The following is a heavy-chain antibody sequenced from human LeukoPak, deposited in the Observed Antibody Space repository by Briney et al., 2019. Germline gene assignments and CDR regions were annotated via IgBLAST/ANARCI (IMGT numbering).Heavy chain of an antibody. Sequence: PGGSLRLSCAASGFTFSSNWMTWVRQAPGKGLEWVTNINQDGSGKNYVDSVKGRFTISRDNAKNSLYPQMNSLRAEDTAVYYCAGVPGPHSFDIWGQGTMVTVSS. CDR3: AGVPGPHSFDI. V-gene: IGHV3-7*04. CDR2: INQDGSGK. J-gene: IGHJ3*02. CDR1: GFTFSSNW.